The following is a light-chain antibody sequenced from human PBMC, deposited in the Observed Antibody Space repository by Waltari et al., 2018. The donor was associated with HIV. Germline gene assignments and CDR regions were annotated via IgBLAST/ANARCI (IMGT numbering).Light chain of an antibody. Sequence: AVRMTQSPPSFSASTGDRVTITCRASQDIGTFLAWYQQKPGNAPTLLVHSASTLQNGVPSRFYGNGSGTEFTLTISCLQSEDFGTYYCQQYNTYPITFGQGTRLDIK. V-gene: IGKV1-8*01. CDR3: QQYNTYPIT. CDR2: SAS. CDR1: QDIGTF. J-gene: IGKJ5*01.